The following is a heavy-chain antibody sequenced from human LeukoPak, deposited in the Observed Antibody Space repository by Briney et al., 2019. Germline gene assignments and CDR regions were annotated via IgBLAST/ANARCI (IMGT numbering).Heavy chain of an antibody. CDR2: ISGSGGST. J-gene: IGHJ4*02. D-gene: IGHD6-19*01. V-gene: IGHV3-23*01. CDR1: GFTFSSYA. CDR3: AKIIAGISGWGPHFDY. Sequence: GGSLRLSCAASGFTFSSYAMSWVRQAPGKGLEWVSAISGSGGSTYYADSVKGRFTISRDNSKNTLYLQMNSLRAEDTAVYYCAKIIAGISGWGPHFDYWGQGTLVTVSS.